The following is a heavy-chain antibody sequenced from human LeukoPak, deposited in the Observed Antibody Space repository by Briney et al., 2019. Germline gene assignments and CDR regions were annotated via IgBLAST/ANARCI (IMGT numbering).Heavy chain of an antibody. CDR1: GYTFTSYY. Sequence: GASVKVSCKASGYTFTSYYMHWVRQAPGQGLEWMGIINPSGGSTSYAQKFQGRVTMTRDTSTSTVTMELSSLRLEAPAGDYCERGDVTTVAGTDWGQGTLVTVSS. D-gene: IGHD6-19*01. V-gene: IGHV1-46*01. CDR3: ERGDVTTVAGTD. CDR2: INPSGGST. J-gene: IGHJ4*02.